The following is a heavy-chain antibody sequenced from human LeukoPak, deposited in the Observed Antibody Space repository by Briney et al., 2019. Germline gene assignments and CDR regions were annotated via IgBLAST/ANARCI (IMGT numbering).Heavy chain of an antibody. CDR3: AGGGPAAGRFDY. J-gene: IGHJ4*02. Sequence: GGSLRLSCAASGFTFSTYWMSWVRQAPGKGLEWVSVIYSGGSTYYADSVKGRFTISRDNSKNTLYLQMNSLRAEDTAVYYCAGGGPAAGRFDYWGQGTLVTVSS. V-gene: IGHV3-66*01. CDR1: GFTFSTYW. D-gene: IGHD6-13*01. CDR2: IYSGGST.